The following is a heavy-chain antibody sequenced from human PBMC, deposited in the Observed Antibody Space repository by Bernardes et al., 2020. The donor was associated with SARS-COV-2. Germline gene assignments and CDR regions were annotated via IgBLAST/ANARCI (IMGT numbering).Heavy chain of an antibody. D-gene: IGHD3-16*02. CDR1: GGSFSGYY. CDR2: INHSGST. V-gene: IGHV4-34*01. Sequence: SETLSLTRAVYGGSFSGYYWSWIRQPPGKGLEWIGEINHSGSTNYNPSLKSRVTISVDTSKNQFSLKLSSVTAADTAVYYCARFTPPFIGMNNGRDAFDIWGQGTMVTVSS. J-gene: IGHJ3*02. CDR3: ARFTPPFIGMNNGRDAFDI.